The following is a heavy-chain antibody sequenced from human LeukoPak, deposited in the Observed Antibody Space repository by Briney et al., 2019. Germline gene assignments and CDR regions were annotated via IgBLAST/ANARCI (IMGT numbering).Heavy chain of an antibody. D-gene: IGHD6-19*01. CDR2: IYSGGST. CDR3: ARGASLYSSGWYYAY. V-gene: IGHV3-66*02. CDR1: GFNVNNNY. J-gene: IGHJ4*02. Sequence: GGSLRLSYAASGFNVNNNYMSWVRQAPGKGLEWVSVIYSGGSTYYADSVKGRFTISRDNSKNALYLQMNSLKAEDTAVYYCARGASLYSSGWYYAYWGQGTLVTVSS.